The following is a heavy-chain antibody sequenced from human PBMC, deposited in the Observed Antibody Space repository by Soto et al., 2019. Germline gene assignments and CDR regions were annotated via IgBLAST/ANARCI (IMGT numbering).Heavy chain of an antibody. CDR1: GVTFSSYA. V-gene: IGHV1-69*13. D-gene: IGHD2-15*01. Sequence: EASVKVSCKASGVTFSSYAISWVRQAPGQGLEWMGGIIPIFGTANYAQKFQGRVTITADESTSTAYMELSSLRSEDTAVYYCAGNDKSLAKYCSGGSCYGLYYYYGMDVWGQGTTVTVSS. J-gene: IGHJ6*02. CDR3: AGNDKSLAKYCSGGSCYGLYYYYGMDV. CDR2: IIPIFGTA.